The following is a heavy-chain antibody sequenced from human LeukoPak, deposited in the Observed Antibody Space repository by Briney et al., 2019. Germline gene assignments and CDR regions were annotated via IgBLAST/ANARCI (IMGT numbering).Heavy chain of an antibody. D-gene: IGHD2-15*01. CDR1: GCTFTSYA. CDR2: INAGNGNT. J-gene: IGHJ3*02. V-gene: IGHV1-3*01. CDR3: ASPVGRAGGAFDI. Sequence: GASVKVSCKASGCTFTSYAMHWVRQAPGQRLEWMGWINAGNGNTKYSQKFQGRVTITRDTSASTAYMELSSLRSEDTAVYYCASPVGRAGGAFDIWGQGTMVTVSS.